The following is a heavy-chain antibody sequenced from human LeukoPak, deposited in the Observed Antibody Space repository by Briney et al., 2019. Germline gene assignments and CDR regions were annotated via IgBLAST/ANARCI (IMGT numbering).Heavy chain of an antibody. D-gene: IGHD5-18*01. CDR1: GYSFTSYW. CDR3: ARGVGQWIQLWLKAANFGWFDP. CDR2: IYPGDSDT. J-gene: IGHJ5*02. V-gene: IGHV5-51*01. Sequence: GESLKISCQGSGYSFTSYWIGWVRQMPGKGLEWMGIIYPGDSDTRYSPSFQGQVTISADKSISTAYLQWSSLKASDTAMYYCARGVGQWIQLWLKAANFGWFDPWGQGTLVTVSS.